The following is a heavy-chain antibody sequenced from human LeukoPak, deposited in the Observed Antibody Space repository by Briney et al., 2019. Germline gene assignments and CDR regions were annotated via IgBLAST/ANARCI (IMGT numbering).Heavy chain of an antibody. J-gene: IGHJ4*02. CDR1: GGSFSGYY. V-gene: IGHV4-34*01. Sequence: ASETLSLTCAVYGGSFSGYYWSCIRQPPGKGLEWIGEINDSGSTSCNPSLKSRVSISVDTSKNQFSLKLSSVTAADTAVYYCARVIDSHSSGYYLAYWGQGTRVTVSS. D-gene: IGHD3-22*01. CDR2: INDSGST. CDR3: ARVIDSHSSGYYLAY.